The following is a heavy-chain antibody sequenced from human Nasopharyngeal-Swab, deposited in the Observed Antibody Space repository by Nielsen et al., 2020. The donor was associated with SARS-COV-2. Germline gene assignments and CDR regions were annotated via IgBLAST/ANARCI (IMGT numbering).Heavy chain of an antibody. CDR3: ARGYGGLYYHYYYMDV. J-gene: IGHJ6*03. D-gene: IGHD4-23*01. CDR2: INHSGST. Sequence: WIRQPPGKGLEWIGEINHSGSTNYNPSLKSRVTISVDTSKNQFSLKLSSVTAADTAVYYCARGYGGLYYHYYYMDVWGKGTTVTVSS. V-gene: IGHV4-34*01.